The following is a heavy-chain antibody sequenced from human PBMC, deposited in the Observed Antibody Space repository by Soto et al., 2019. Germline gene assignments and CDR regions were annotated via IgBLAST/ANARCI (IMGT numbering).Heavy chain of an antibody. J-gene: IGHJ4*02. CDR1: GFSFSSYG. Sequence: QVQLVESGGGVVQPGRSLRLSCAASGFSFSSYGIHWVRQAPGKGLEWVAVIWYAGSKIYYADSVKGRFTISRDNSKNTLWLQMNILRAEDTDVYYCARDLHNYFDYWGQGTLVTVSS. D-gene: IGHD4-4*01. CDR3: ARDLHNYFDY. V-gene: IGHV3-33*01. CDR2: IWYAGSKI.